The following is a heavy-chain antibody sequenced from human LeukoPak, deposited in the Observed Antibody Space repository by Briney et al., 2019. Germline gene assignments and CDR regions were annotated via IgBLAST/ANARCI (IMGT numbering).Heavy chain of an antibody. CDR3: AKDAAAAGD. D-gene: IGHD6-25*01. Sequence: GSLRLSCAVSGITLSNYGMSWVRQAPGKGLEWVAGISDSGGRTKYADSVKGRFTISRDNSKNTLYLQMNSLRAEDTAVYYCAKDAAAAGDWGQGTLVTVSS. CDR2: ISDSGGRT. J-gene: IGHJ4*02. V-gene: IGHV3-23*01. CDR1: GITLSNYG.